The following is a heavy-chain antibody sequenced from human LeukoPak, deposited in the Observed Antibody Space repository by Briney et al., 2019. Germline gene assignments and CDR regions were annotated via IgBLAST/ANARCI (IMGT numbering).Heavy chain of an antibody. CDR2: ITPYNGNT. CDR3: ARVGAVAGRAPDY. V-gene: IGHV1-18*01. D-gene: IGHD6-19*01. J-gene: IGHJ4*02. CDR1: GYTFIGYS. Sequence: GASVKVSCKASGYTFIGYSISWVRQAPGHGLEWMGWITPYNGNTNYVQNFQGRVTMTRDTSTSTVYMELSSLRSEDTAVYYCARVGAVAGRAPDYWGQGTLVTVSS.